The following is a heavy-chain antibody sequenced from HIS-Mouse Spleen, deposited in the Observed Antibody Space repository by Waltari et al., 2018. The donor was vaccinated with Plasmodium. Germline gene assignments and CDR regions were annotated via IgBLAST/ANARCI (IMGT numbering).Heavy chain of an antibody. CDR3: AREDILTAYYNDYWYFDL. J-gene: IGHJ2*01. D-gene: IGHD3-9*01. V-gene: IGHV3-21*01. Sequence: EVQLVESGGGLVKPGGSLRLCCAASGFTLSSYSLNWVRQAPGKGLEWVSSISSSSSYIYYADSVKGRFTISRDNAKNSLYLQMNSLRAEDTAVYYCAREDILTAYYNDYWYFDLWGRGTLVTVSS. CDR2: ISSSSSYI. CDR1: GFTLSSYS.